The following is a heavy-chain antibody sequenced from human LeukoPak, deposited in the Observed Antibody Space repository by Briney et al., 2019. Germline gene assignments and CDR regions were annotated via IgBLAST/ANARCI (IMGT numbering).Heavy chain of an antibody. CDR3: ARAHDYGDYLSPYDAFDI. V-gene: IGHV1-69*05. D-gene: IGHD4-17*01. CDR1: GGTFSSYA. CDR2: IIPIFGTA. J-gene: IGHJ3*02. Sequence: ASVKVSCKASGGTFSSYAISWVRQAPGQGLEWMGRIIPIFGTANYAQKFQGRVTITTDESTSTAYMELSSLRSEDTAVYYCARAHDYGDYLSPYDAFDIWGQGTMVTVSS.